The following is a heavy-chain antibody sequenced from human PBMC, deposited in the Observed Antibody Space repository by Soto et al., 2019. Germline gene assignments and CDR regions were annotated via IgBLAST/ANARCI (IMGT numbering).Heavy chain of an antibody. CDR1: GFTFSSYW. CDR2: ISSDGSST. CDR3: ARGNYYGMDV. Sequence: GGSLRLSCAASGFTFSSYWMRWVRQAPGKGLVWVSRISSDGSSTSCADSVKGRFTISRDNAKNTLYLQMNSLRAEDTAVYYCARGNYYGMDVWGQGTTVTVSS. J-gene: IGHJ6*02. V-gene: IGHV3-74*01.